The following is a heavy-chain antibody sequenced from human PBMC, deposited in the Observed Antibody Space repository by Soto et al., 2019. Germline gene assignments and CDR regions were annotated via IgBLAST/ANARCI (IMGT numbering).Heavy chain of an antibody. CDR2: IIPIFGTA. V-gene: IGHV1-69*12. J-gene: IGHJ6*02. CDR1: GGTFSSYA. Sequence: QVQLVQSGAEVKKPGSSVKVSCKASGGTFSSYAISWVRQAPGQGLEWMGGIIPIFGTANYAQKFQGRVTITADEFTSTASMELSSLRSEDTAVYYCARGYDSSGYYYYYYGMDVWGQGTTVTVSS. CDR3: ARGYDSSGYYYYYYGMDV. D-gene: IGHD3-22*01.